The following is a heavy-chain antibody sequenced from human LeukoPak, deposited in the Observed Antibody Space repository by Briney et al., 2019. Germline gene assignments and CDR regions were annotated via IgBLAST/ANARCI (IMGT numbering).Heavy chain of an antibody. J-gene: IGHJ6*02. V-gene: IGHV4-34*01. CDR3: ARGTDTRRTNHFYYYGMDI. CDR1: GGSFSGYY. CDR2: INHSGST. D-gene: IGHD1-26*01. Sequence: ETLSLTCAVYGGSFSGYYWSWIRQPPGKGLEWIGEINHSGSTIYKPSLKSRVTISVDKSKNQFSLKMTSVTAADTAMYYCARGTDTRRTNHFYYYGMDIWGQGTTVSVSS.